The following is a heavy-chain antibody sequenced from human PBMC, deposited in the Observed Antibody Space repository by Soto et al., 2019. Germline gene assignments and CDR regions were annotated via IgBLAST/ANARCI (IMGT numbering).Heavy chain of an antibody. CDR2: IWYDGSNK. Sequence: QVQLVESGGGVVQPGRSLRLSCAASGFTFSSYGMHWVRQAPGKGLEWVAVIWYDGSNKYYADSVKGRFTISRDNSKNTLYLQMNSLRAEDTAVYYCARDGGDYGDAVWYFDLWGRGTLVTVSS. V-gene: IGHV3-33*01. D-gene: IGHD4-17*01. CDR1: GFTFSSYG. J-gene: IGHJ2*01. CDR3: ARDGGDYGDAVWYFDL.